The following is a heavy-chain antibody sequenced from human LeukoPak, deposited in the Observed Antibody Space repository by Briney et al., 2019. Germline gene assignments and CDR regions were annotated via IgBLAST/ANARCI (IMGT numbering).Heavy chain of an antibody. J-gene: IGHJ4*02. V-gene: IGHV3-30*18. D-gene: IGHD3-10*01. CDR2: ISYDGNKK. Sequence: GRSLSLSCAASGFTFSNYAMHWVRQAPGKGLEWVAIISYDGNKKYYADSVKGRFSISRDNPANMVFLQMNSLRAEDTAVYYCAKDSIVHGSGSYLNYWGQGTLVTVCS. CDR3: AKDSIVHGSGSYLNY. CDR1: GFTFSNYA.